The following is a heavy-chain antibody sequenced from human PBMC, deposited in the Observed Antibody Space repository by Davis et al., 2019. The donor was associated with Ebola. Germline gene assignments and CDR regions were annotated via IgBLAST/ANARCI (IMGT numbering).Heavy chain of an antibody. CDR1: GLTFSSNW. D-gene: IGHD3-9*01. Sequence: PGGSLRLSCAASGLTFSSNWMHWVRHAPGKGLVWVSRFSDGGTTAYADSVRGRFTISRDNAKNTVYLQMNSLRAEDTAMYYCARDRDWILRFGDQGTLVTVSS. CDR3: ARDRDWILRF. J-gene: IGHJ4*02. V-gene: IGHV3-74*01. CDR2: FSDGGTT.